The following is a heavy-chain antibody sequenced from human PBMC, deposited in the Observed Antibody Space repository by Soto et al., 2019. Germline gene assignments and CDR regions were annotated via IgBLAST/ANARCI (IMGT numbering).Heavy chain of an antibody. CDR1: GGSISNHY. J-gene: IGHJ4*02. V-gene: IGHV4-59*11. Sequence: QVQLQESGPGLVKPSETLSLTCTVSGGSISNHYWSWIRKPPGKGLEWIGYTYYNGYINHNPSLKSRVTMSVDTSMNQISLKLTTVTAADTAVYYCTRANWYSEYWGQGTLVTVSS. CDR2: TYYNGYI. D-gene: IGHD7-27*01. CDR3: TRANWYSEY.